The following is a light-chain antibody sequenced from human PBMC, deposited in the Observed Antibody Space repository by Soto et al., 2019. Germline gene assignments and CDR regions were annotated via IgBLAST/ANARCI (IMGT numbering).Light chain of an antibody. V-gene: IGKV3-20*01. CDR3: QQCGSSPWT. Sequence: IDLRQSPFSLSLYQGERSTLSCRASQSVSSYYLAWHQQKPGQAPRLLIYAASSRATGIPDRFSGGGSGTDFTLTISRLEPEDFAVYYCQQCGSSPWTFGQGTKVDIK. J-gene: IGKJ1*01. CDR1: QSVSSYY. CDR2: AAS.